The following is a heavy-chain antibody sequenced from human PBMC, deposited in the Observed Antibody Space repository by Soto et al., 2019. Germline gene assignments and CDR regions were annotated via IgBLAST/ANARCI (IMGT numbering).Heavy chain of an antibody. V-gene: IGHV3-64D*08. J-gene: IGHJ6*02. CDR3: VKAAYCTIGVCFSYYHYGIDF. CDR1: GFTFSSYA. D-gene: IGHD2-8*01. CDR2: ISSNGGST. Sequence: GGSLRLSCSSSGFTFSSYAMHWVRQAPGKGLEYVSAISSNGGSTYYADSVKGRFAISRDNSKNTLYLQMTSLRAEDTAVYYCVKAAYCTIGVCFSYYHYGIDFWGQGTTVTVFS.